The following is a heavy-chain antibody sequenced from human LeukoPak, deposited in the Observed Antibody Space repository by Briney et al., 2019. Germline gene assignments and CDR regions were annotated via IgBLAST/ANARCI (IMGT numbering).Heavy chain of an antibody. V-gene: IGHV4-38-2*02. CDR1: GYSINSGYY. CDR2: IYHSGTT. J-gene: IGHJ4*02. CDR3: ASGNWRYYFDS. D-gene: IGHD1-1*01. Sequence: SETLSLTCTVSGYSINSGYYWGWIRQPPGKGLEWFGTIYHSGTTHYNPSLKSRVTISVDPSKDQFSLKLSSVTAADTAVYYCASGNWRYYFDSWGQGTLVTVSS.